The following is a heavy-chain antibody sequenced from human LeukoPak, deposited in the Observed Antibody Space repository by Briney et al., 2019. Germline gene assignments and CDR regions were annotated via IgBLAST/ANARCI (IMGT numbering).Heavy chain of an antibody. CDR2: MHPGDSDT. CDR3: ARDYGSGSGNWFDA. CDR1: GYRFSSYW. Sequence: GESLKISCQGSGYRFSSYWIGWVRQMPGKGLEWMGTMHPGDSDTRYSPSFQGQVTMSVDKSITTAYLEWSGLKASDTAMYYCARDYGSGSGNWFDAWGPGTLVTVSS. V-gene: IGHV5-51*01. J-gene: IGHJ5*02. D-gene: IGHD3-10*01.